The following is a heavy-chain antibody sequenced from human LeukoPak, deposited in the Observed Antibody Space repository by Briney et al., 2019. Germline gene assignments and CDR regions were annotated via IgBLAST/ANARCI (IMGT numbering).Heavy chain of an antibody. V-gene: IGHV1-2*02. Sequence: GSVKVSCKASGYTFTGYYMHWVRQAPGQGLEWMGWINPNSGGTNYSQKFQGRVTITRDTSISTAYMELSRLRSDDTAVYYCARDYDFWSGLNTFDYWGQGTLVTVSS. J-gene: IGHJ4*02. D-gene: IGHD3-3*01. CDR2: INPNSGGT. CDR1: GYTFTGYY. CDR3: ARDYDFWSGLNTFDY.